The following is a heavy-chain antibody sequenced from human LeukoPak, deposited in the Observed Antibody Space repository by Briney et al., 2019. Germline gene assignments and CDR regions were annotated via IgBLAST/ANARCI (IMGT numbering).Heavy chain of an antibody. D-gene: IGHD5-12*01. J-gene: IGHJ4*02. Sequence: GGSLRLSCAASRFTFSSYWMSWVRQAPGKGLEWVANIKQDGSEKYYVDSVKGRFTISRDNAKNSMYLKMNSLRAEDTAVYYCARESGYDFDYWGQGTLVTVSS. CDR1: RFTFSSYW. CDR3: ARESGYDFDY. V-gene: IGHV3-7*01. CDR2: IKQDGSEK.